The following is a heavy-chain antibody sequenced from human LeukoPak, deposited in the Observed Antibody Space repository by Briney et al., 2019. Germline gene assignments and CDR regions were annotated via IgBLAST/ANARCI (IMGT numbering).Heavy chain of an antibody. CDR1: GFTFSSYS. Sequence: PGGSLRLSCAASGFTFSSYSMNWVRQAPGKGLEWVSSMSINSGLKYHADSVKGRFTISRDNAKNSLYLRMNSLRAEDTAVYYCAREFEYRTSGADYWGQGTLVTVSS. CDR3: AREFEYRTSGADY. J-gene: IGHJ4*02. CDR2: MSINSGLK. D-gene: IGHD6-6*01. V-gene: IGHV3-21*01.